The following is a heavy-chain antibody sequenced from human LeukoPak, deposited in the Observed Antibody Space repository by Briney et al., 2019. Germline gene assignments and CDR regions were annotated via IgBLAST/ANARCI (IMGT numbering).Heavy chain of an antibody. CDR1: GFIFSNYA. J-gene: IGHJ4*02. Sequence: GGSLRLSCVASGFIFSNYAMYWVRQAPGKGLEWVAVMSYDGTNEYYADSVKGRFTIFRVSSETTLSLQMNSLRTEDTAVYYCARGPPTTVTTNYLNYWGQGTLVTVSS. D-gene: IGHD4-11*01. CDR3: ARGPPTTVTTNYLNY. V-gene: IGHV3-30-3*01. CDR2: MSYDGTNE.